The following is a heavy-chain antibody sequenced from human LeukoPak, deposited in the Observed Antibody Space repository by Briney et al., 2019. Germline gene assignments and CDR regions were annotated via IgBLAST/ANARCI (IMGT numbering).Heavy chain of an antibody. CDR2: IKHDGSAR. CDR1: GFTFSHYW. CDR3: ARDTARGDFDY. Sequence: GGSLRLSCAASGFTFSHYWMSWVRQAPGKGLEWVANIKHDGSARYYVDSVKGRFTISRDNAKNSLFLQMNSLRAEDTSVYYCARDTARGDFDYWGQGTLVTVSS. J-gene: IGHJ4*02. D-gene: IGHD6-25*01. V-gene: IGHV3-7*01.